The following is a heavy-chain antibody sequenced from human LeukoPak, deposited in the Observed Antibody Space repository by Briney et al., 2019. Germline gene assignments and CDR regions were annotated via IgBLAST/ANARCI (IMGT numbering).Heavy chain of an antibody. CDR3: AKDRRPRLSGYFDY. Sequence: GRSLRISCAASGFTFDDYAMHWVRQAPGKGLEWVSGISWHSGSIGYADSVKGRFTISRDNAKNSLYLQMNSLRAEDTALYYCAKDRRPRLSGYFDYWGQGTLVTVSS. CDR1: GFTFDDYA. CDR2: ISWHSGSI. J-gene: IGHJ4*02. D-gene: IGHD3-10*01. V-gene: IGHV3-9*01.